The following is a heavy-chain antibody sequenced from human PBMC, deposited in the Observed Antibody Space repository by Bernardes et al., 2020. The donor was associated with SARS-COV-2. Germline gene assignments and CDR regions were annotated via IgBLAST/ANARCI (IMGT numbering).Heavy chain of an antibody. CDR1: GYTFTSYG. CDR3: AKGARLYSGYDWSPQWPASNWFDP. J-gene: IGHJ5*02. V-gene: IGHV1-18*01. CDR2: VTVYNGNT. Sequence: SVKVSCKASGYTFTSYGVSWVRQAPGQGLEWMGLVTVYNGNTKYAQKFQDRVIMTADTSTSTAYMELRSLRAEDTAVYYCAKGARLYSGYDWSPQWPASNWFDPWGQGTLVTVSS. D-gene: IGHD5-12*01.